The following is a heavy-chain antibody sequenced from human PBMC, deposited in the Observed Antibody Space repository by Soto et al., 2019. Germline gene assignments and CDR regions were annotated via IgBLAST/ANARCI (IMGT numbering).Heavy chain of an antibody. CDR1: GGSISSGDYS. J-gene: IGHJ4*02. D-gene: IGHD5-18*01. CDR3: ARSTALVRQYFDS. CDR2: ISPSGTT. V-gene: IGHV4-30-2*01. Sequence: QLQLQESGSGLAKPSRTLSLTCIVSGGSISSGDYSWNWIRQPPGKGLQWIGYISPSGTTYYNPSLKSRVTISLDRSKNHFSLTLSSVTAADTAVYYCARSTALVRQYFDSWGQGTLVTVSS.